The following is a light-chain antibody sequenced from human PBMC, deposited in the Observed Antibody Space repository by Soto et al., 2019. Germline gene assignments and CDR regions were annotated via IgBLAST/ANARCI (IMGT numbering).Light chain of an antibody. CDR1: ETIRGL. V-gene: IGKV3-11*01. Sequence: EIVLTQSPATRSLSRGERATLSCRASETIRGLLAWYQQRPGQPPRLLIYDASNRATGIPARFSGSGSGTDFSLTISSLEPEDFAVYYCQQRSNWPPTFGQGTKVDIK. CDR2: DAS. CDR3: QQRSNWPPT. J-gene: IGKJ1*01.